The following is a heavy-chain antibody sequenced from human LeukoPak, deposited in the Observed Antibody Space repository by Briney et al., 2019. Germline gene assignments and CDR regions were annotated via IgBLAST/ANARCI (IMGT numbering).Heavy chain of an antibody. CDR3: ARARNNYDSSGYSALDC. V-gene: IGHV3-74*01. CDR1: GFTFSSYW. Sequence: GGSLRLSCAASGFTFSSYWMHWVRQAPGKGLVWVSRINSDGSSTSYADSVKGRFTISRDNAKNTLYLQMDSLRAEDTAVYYCARARNNYDSSGYSALDCWGQGTLVTVSS. CDR2: INSDGSST. J-gene: IGHJ4*02. D-gene: IGHD3-22*01.